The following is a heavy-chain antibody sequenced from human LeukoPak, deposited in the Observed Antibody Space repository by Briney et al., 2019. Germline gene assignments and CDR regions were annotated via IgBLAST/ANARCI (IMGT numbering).Heavy chain of an antibody. CDR1: GFTFNSYW. J-gene: IGHJ4*02. V-gene: IGHV3-7*01. CDR3: ASGLGYCSGGSCYVGY. Sequence: GGSLRLSCAASGFTFNSYWMSWVRQAPGKGLEWVANIKQDGSERNYVDSVKGRFTVSRDNAKNSLYLQVDGLRAEDTAVYYCASGLGYCSGGSCYVGYWGQGTLVTVSS. CDR2: IKQDGSER. D-gene: IGHD2-15*01.